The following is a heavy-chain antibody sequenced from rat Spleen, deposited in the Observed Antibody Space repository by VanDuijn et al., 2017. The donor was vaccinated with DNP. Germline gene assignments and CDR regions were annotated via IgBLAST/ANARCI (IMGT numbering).Heavy chain of an antibody. CDR1: GFTFSDYA. J-gene: IGHJ2*01. CDR3: ARRGYYSGDYFDY. CDR2: ISYDGSKT. V-gene: IGHV5-17*01. Sequence: EVQLVESGGGLVQPGRSLKLSCAASGFTFSDYAMAWVRQAPKKGLEWVATISYDGSKTYYRDSVKGRFTISRDNAKSTLYLQMDSLRSEDTATYYCARRGYYSGDYFDYWGQGVMVTVSS. D-gene: IGHD1-1*01.